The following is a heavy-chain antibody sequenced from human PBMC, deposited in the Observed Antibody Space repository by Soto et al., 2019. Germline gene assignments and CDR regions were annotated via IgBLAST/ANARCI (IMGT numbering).Heavy chain of an antibody. CDR1: RGSISSGGYY. CDR3: ARDRVDYGSGSYYPNAFEI. D-gene: IGHD3-10*01. J-gene: IGHJ3*02. Sequence: SETLSLTCTVSRGSISSGGYYWSWIRQHPGKGLEWIGYIYYSGSTYYNPSLKSRVTISVDTSKNQFSLKLSSVTAADTAVYYCARDRVDYGSGSYYPNAFEIWGQGTMVTVSS. CDR2: IYYSGST. V-gene: IGHV4-31*03.